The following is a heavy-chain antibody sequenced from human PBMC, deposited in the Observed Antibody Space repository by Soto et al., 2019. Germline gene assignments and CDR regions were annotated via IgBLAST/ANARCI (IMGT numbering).Heavy chain of an antibody. CDR2: ISGSGGST. V-gene: IGHV3-23*01. CDR3: XXXXXXXXXXXXXXFDP. Sequence: GLEWVSAISGSGGSTYYADSVKGRFTISRDNSKNTLYLQLNGLRAEDSALDYXXXXXXXXXXXXXXXFDPWGQGTLVTVSS. J-gene: IGHJ5*02.